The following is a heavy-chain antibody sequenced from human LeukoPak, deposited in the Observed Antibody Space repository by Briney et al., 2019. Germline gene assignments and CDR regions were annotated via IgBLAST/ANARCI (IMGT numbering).Heavy chain of an antibody. CDR3: ASGEWELLNDY. CDR2: ISYDGSNK. J-gene: IGHJ4*02. D-gene: IGHD1-26*01. Sequence: GGSLRLSCAASGFTFSSYAMHWVRQAPGKGLEWVAVISYDGSNKYYADSVKGRFTISRDNSKNTLYLQMNSLRAEDTAVYYCASGEWELLNDYWGQGTLVTVSS. CDR1: GFTFSSYA. V-gene: IGHV3-30*04.